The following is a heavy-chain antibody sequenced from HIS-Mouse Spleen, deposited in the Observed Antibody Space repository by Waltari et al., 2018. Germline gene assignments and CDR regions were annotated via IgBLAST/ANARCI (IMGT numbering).Heavy chain of an antibody. CDR2: IDLDDDK. J-gene: IGHJ4*02. D-gene: IGHD6-19*01. V-gene: IGHV2-70*15. CDR3: ARIAEGYTSGWYAFDY. Sequence: QVTLRESGPALVKPTQTLTLTCTFSGFSLSTSAMCVSWIRQPPGKALEWLSRIDLDDDKYYSKSLKTRLTISRDTSKNQVVLTMTNMDPLDTATYYCARIAEGYTSGWYAFDYWGQGTLVTVSS. CDR1: GFSLSTSAMC.